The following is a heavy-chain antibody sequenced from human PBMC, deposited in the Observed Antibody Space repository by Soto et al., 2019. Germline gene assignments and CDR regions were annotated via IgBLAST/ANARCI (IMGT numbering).Heavy chain of an antibody. D-gene: IGHD3-16*02. Sequence: QLQLQESGPGLVKPSETLSLTCTVSGGSISGSNYFWGWIRQPPGKGLEWIGTIYFTGSTYYNPSLKSRVTRSVDTSKNQFSLKLSSVTAADTAVYYCARTVGDLSHYAFNIWGQGAMVTVSS. CDR3: ARTVGDLSHYAFNI. CDR2: IYFTGST. V-gene: IGHV4-39*01. CDR1: GGSISGSNYF. J-gene: IGHJ3*02.